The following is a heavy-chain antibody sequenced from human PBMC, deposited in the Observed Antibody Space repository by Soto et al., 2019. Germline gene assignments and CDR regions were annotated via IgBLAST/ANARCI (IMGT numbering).Heavy chain of an antibody. CDR2: ISYDGSNK. Sequence: VGSLRLSCAASGFTFSSYGMHWVRQAPGKGLEWVAVISYDGSNKYYADSVKGRFTISRDNSKNTLYLQMNSLRAEDTAVYYCAKDSPYYYDSSGYSYWGQGTLVTVSS. J-gene: IGHJ4*02. CDR1: GFTFSSYG. V-gene: IGHV3-30*18. CDR3: AKDSPYYYDSSGYSY. D-gene: IGHD3-22*01.